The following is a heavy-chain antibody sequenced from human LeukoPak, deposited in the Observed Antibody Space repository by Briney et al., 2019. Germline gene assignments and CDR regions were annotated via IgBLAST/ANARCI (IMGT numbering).Heavy chain of an antibody. CDR3: AKDGDLGGDCFDY. J-gene: IGHJ4*02. D-gene: IGHD2-21*02. Sequence: GGSLRLSCAASGFTFSSYAMSWVRQAPGKGLEWVAVISYDGSNKYYADSVKGRFTISRDNSKNTLYLQMNSLRAEDTAVYYCAKDGDLGGDCFDYWGQGTLVTVSS. CDR2: ISYDGSNK. CDR1: GFTFSSYA. V-gene: IGHV3-30*18.